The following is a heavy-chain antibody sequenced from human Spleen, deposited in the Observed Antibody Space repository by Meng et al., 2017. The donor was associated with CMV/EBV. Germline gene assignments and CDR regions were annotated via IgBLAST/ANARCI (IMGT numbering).Heavy chain of an antibody. Sequence: DSVSSNSAAWNWIRQSPSRGLEWLGRTYYRSKWYNDYAVSVKSRITINPDTSKNQFSLQLNSVTPEDTAVYYCARVVITGTTSYFDYWGQGTLVTVSS. CDR2: TYYRSKWYN. D-gene: IGHD1-7*01. V-gene: IGHV6-1*01. CDR3: ARVVITGTTSYFDY. J-gene: IGHJ4*02. CDR1: DSVSSNSAA.